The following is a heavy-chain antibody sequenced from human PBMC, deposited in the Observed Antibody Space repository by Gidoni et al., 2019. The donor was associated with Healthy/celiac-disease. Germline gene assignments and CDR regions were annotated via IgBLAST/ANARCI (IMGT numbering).Heavy chain of an antibody. V-gene: IGHV3-30*18. D-gene: IGHD2-2*01. J-gene: IGHJ6*02. Sequence: QVQLVESGGGVVQPARSLRLSCAASGFTFSSYGLHWVRQAPGKGLKWVAVISYDGSNKYYADSVKGRFTISRDNSKNTLYLQMNSLRAEDTAVYYCAKAHCSSTTCYPLYYYYYGMDVWGQGTTVIVSS. CDR3: AKAHCSSTTCYPLYYYYYGMDV. CDR1: GFTFSSYG. CDR2: ISYDGSNK.